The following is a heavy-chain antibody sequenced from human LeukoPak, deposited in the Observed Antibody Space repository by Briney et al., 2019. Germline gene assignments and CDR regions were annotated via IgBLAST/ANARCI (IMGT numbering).Heavy chain of an antibody. J-gene: IGHJ4*02. CDR2: ISSDGTNK. CDR1: GFTFTSYA. Sequence: GGSLRLSCAASGFTFTSYALHWVRQAPGKGLQWVAVISSDGTNKYYADSVKGRFTISRDNSKNTLYLQMNSLRTEDTAMYYCARHLGIDYWGQGTLVTVSS. CDR3: ARHLGIDY. V-gene: IGHV3-30-3*01.